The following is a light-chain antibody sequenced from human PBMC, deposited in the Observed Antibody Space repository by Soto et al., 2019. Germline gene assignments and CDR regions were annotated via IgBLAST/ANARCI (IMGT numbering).Light chain of an antibody. CDR2: EVS. Sequence: QSVLTQPASVSGSPGQSITISCTGTSTDVGFYNLVSWYQQHPGKVPKLMIYEVSKRPSGVPDRFSGSKSGNSDSLTVSRLQDEDEADYYCSSYVGNTTHQAFGSWTKVTVL. CDR3: SSYVGNTTHQA. V-gene: IGLV2-14*02. CDR1: STDVGFYNL. J-gene: IGLJ1*01.